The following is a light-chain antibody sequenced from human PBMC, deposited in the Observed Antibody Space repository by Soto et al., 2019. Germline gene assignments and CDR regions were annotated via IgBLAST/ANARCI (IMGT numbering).Light chain of an antibody. CDR1: QSVSSY. J-gene: IGKJ4*01. CDR2: DAF. CDR3: QQRSNWPLT. Sequence: EIVLTQSPATLSLSPGERATLSCRASQSVSSYLAWYQQKPGQAPRLLIYDAFNRATGIPARFSGSGSGTDFTLTICSLEPEDFAVYYCQQRSNWPLTFGGGTKVEIK. V-gene: IGKV3-11*01.